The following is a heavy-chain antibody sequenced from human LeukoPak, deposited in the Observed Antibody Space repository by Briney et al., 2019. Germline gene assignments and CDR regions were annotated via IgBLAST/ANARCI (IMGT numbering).Heavy chain of an antibody. CDR3: ARDQRTVVTPAAGYMDV. D-gene: IGHD4-23*01. V-gene: IGHV3-21*01. J-gene: IGHJ6*03. Sequence: PGGSLRLSCAASGFTFSSYSMNWVRQAPGKGLEWISSISSSSSYIYYADSVKGRFTISRDNAENSLYLQMNSLTAEDTAVYYCARDQRTVVTPAAGYMDVWGKGTTVIVSS. CDR1: GFTFSSYS. CDR2: ISSSSSYI.